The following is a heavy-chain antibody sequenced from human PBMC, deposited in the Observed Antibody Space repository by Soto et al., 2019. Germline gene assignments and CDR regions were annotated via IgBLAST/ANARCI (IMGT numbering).Heavy chain of an antibody. Sequence: QVQLQESGPGLVKPSETLSLTCTVSGDSLTRNYWSWIRQPPGKGLEWLAYIHNGRSTNYNPSLMSRASLSLDTSKSQFSLNLNSVTAADTAVYYCARTLSGGFDYWGQGTLVTVSS. CDR3: ARTLSGGFDY. V-gene: IGHV4-59*01. J-gene: IGHJ4*02. CDR1: GDSLTRNY. CDR2: IHNGRST.